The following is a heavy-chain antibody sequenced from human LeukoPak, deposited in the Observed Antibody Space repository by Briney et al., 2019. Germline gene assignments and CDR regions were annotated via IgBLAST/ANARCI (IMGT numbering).Heavy chain of an antibody. CDR1: SGSISSGGYS. CDR3: ARGGSRYGMDV. CDR2: IYHSGST. V-gene: IGHV4-30-2*01. J-gene: IGHJ6*02. D-gene: IGHD6-13*01. Sequence: SETLSLTCAVSSGSISSGGYSWSWIRQPPGKGLEWIGYIYHSGSTYYNPSLKSRVTISVDRSKNQFSLKLSSVTAADTAVYYCARGGSRYGMDVWGQGTTVTVSS.